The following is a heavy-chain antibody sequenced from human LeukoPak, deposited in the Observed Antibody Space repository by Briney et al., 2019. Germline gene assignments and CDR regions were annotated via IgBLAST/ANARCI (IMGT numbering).Heavy chain of an antibody. J-gene: IGHJ6*03. CDR2: IYPSGGST. CDR1: GYTFSSYY. CDR3: AKASQQLVPRYYYYYYYMDV. D-gene: IGHD6-13*01. V-gene: IGHV1-46*01. Sequence: GASVKVSCKASGYTFSSYYIHWVRQAPGQGLEWMGIIYPSGGSTSYAQKFQGRVTMTRDMSTSTVYMELSRLRSDDTAVYYCAKASQQLVPRYYYYYYYMDVWGKGTTVTVSS.